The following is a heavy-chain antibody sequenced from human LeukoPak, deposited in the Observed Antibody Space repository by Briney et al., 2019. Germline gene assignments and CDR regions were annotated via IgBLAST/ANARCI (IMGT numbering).Heavy chain of an antibody. Sequence: SETLSLTCTVSGYSISSGYYWGWIRQPPGKGLEWIVSMYHSGSTYHNPSLKSRVTISVDTSKNQFSLKLNSVTAADTAVYYCARGDGSYSDHWGQGTLVTVSS. CDR1: GYSISSGYY. D-gene: IGHD1-26*01. CDR3: ARGDGSYSDH. CDR2: MYHSGST. V-gene: IGHV4-38-2*02. J-gene: IGHJ4*02.